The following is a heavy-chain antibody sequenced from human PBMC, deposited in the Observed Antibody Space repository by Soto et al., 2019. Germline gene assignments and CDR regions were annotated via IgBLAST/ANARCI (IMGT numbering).Heavy chain of an antibody. CDR2: INPNSGGT. V-gene: IGHV1-2*02. CDR1: GYTFTGYY. Sequence: ASVKVSCKASGYTFTGYYMHWVRQAPGQGLEWMGWINPNSGGTNYAQKFQGRVTMTRDTSISTAYMELSRLRAEDTAVYYCARSGTSNQYYFDYWGQGTLVTVSS. D-gene: IGHD1-26*01. J-gene: IGHJ4*02. CDR3: ARSGTSNQYYFDY.